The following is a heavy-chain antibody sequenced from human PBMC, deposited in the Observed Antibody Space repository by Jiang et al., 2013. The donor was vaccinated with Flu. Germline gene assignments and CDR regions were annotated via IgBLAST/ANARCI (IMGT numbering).Heavy chain of an antibody. CDR2: IYYSGST. Sequence: LLKPSETLSLTCTISGGSISNSNYYWGWIRQPPGKGLEWIGTIYYSGSTNYNPSLKSRVTISVDMSKNQFSLKLSSVTAADTAVYFCARHRGHYDSGNYNPAWFDPWGQGTLVTVSS. CDR3: ARHRGHYDSGNYNPAWFDP. J-gene: IGHJ5*02. CDR1: GGSISNSNYY. V-gene: IGHV4-39*07. D-gene: IGHD3-10*01.